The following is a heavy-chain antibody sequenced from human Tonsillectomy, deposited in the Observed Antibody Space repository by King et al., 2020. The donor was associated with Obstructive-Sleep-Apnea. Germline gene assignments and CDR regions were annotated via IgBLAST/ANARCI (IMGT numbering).Heavy chain of an antibody. CDR2: ISYDGGSK. J-gene: IGHJ4*02. CDR3: ARARSPYLDRSGDLYSPEY. Sequence: VQLVESGGGMVQPGKSLRLSCAASGFTFRTYAMHWVRQAPGKGLEWVAVISYDGGSKYYADSVKGRFTISRDNSKNTLYLQMDRLRAEETAVYYCARARSPYLDRSGDLYSPEYWGQGTLVTVSA. V-gene: IGHV3-30*04. CDR1: GFTFRTYA. D-gene: IGHD6-25*01.